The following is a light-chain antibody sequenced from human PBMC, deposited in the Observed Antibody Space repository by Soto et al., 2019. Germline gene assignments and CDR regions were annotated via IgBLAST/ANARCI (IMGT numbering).Light chain of an antibody. CDR3: AAWDDSLSGYV. V-gene: IGLV1-47*01. Sequence: QAVVTQPPSASGTPGQRVTISCSGSSSNIGSNYVYWYQQLPGTAPKLLIYRNNQRPSGVPDRFSGSKSGTSASLAISGLRSEDEADYYCAAWDDSLSGYVFGTGTKLTV. J-gene: IGLJ1*01. CDR1: SSNIGSNY. CDR2: RNN.